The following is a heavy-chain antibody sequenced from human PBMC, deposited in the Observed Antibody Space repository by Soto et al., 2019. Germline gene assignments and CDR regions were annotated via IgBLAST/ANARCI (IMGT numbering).Heavy chain of an antibody. J-gene: IGHJ5*02. Sequence: GGSLRLSCAGSGFTFSTYAMSWVRQAPGKGLEWVSSISGSGGSTYYADSVKGRFTISRDNSKNTLYLQMNSLRAEDTAIYYCAKMSGRVAVAARGFDPWGQGTMVTVYS. V-gene: IGHV3-23*01. D-gene: IGHD6-19*01. CDR2: ISGSGGST. CDR1: GFTFSTYA. CDR3: AKMSGRVAVAARGFDP.